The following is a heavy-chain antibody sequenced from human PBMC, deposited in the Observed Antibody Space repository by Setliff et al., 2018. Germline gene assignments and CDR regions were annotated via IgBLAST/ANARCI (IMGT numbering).Heavy chain of an antibody. D-gene: IGHD3-10*01. CDR2: ISGSGGSI. CDR3: ARATFGSGSYFLDY. Sequence: PGGSLRLSCVASGLTFSKNDMTWVRQAPGKGLEWVSAISGSGGSIYYAASVKGRFTISRDISRNTVYLQMNSLRAEDTGVYFCARATFGSGSYFLDYWGQGTLVTVSS. CDR1: GLTFSKND. J-gene: IGHJ4*02. V-gene: IGHV3-23*01.